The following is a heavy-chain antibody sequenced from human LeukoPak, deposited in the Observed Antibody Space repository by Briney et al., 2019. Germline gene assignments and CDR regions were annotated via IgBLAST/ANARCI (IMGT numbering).Heavy chain of an antibody. CDR1: GGSFSGYY. V-gene: IGHV4-34*01. J-gene: IGHJ5*02. D-gene: IGHD5-18*01. CDR3: ARDSQDGYSYGYRWFDP. Sequence: SETLSLTCAVYGGSFSGYYWSWIRQPPGKGLEWIGEINHSGSTNYNPSLKSRVTISVDTSKNQFSLKLSSVTAADTAAYYCARDSQDGYSYGYRWFDPWGQGTLVTVSS. CDR2: INHSGST.